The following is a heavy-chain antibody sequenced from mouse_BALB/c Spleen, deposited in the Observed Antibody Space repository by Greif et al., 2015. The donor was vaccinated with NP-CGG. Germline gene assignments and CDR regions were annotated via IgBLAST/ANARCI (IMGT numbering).Heavy chain of an antibody. CDR3: ARGDYYFDY. Sequence: EVMLVESGGGLVKPGGSLKLSCAASGFTFSDYYMYWVRQTPEKRLEWVATISDGGSYTYYPDSVKGRFTISRDNAKNNLCLQMSSRKSEDTAMDYCARGDYYFDYWCQGTTLTVSS. V-gene: IGHV5-4*02. D-gene: IGHD3-3*01. CDR1: GFTFSDYY. J-gene: IGHJ2*01. CDR2: ISDGGSYT.